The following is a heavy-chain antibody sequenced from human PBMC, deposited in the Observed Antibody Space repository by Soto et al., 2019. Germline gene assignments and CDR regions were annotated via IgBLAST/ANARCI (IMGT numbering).Heavy chain of an antibody. CDR2: IGASGVDT. Sequence: GGSLRLSCAASGFTFRSYPMSWVRQAPGKGLEWVSAIGASGVDTYYSESVEGRFTISRDNSKNTLYLQMNSLRAEDTAIYYFAKKRSLHKAPFDYWGQGTLLTFST. J-gene: IGHJ4*02. CDR1: GFTFRSYP. V-gene: IGHV3-23*01. CDR3: AKKRSLHKAPFDY. D-gene: IGHD1-1*01.